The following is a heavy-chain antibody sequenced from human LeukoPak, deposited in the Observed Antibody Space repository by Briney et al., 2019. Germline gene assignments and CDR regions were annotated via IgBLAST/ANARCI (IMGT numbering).Heavy chain of an antibody. D-gene: IGHD5-12*01. CDR1: GFSFSNYA. CDR2: IIASSGST. Sequence: HTGGSLRLSCAASGFSFSNYAMSWVRQASGKGLEWVSVIIASSGSTFYADSVKGRFTISRDKSKNTLYLQMKSLRAEDTAVYYCAKGGYDYVEIGYFDFWGQGTLVTVSS. J-gene: IGHJ4*02. CDR3: AKGGYDYVEIGYFDF. V-gene: IGHV3-23*01.